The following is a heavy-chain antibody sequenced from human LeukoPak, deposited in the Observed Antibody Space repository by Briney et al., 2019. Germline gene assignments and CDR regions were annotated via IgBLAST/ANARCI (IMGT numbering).Heavy chain of an antibody. D-gene: IGHD5-18*01. J-gene: IGHJ5*02. CDR3: ARQYSYGSNWFDP. CDR1: GGSISSYY. CDR2: IYYSGST. V-gene: IGHV4-59*01. Sequence: KPSETLSLTCTVSGGSISSYYWSWIRQPPGKGLEWIGYIYYSGSTNYNPSLESRVTISVDTSKNQFSLKLSSVTAADTAVYYCARQYSYGSNWFDPWGQGTLVTVSS.